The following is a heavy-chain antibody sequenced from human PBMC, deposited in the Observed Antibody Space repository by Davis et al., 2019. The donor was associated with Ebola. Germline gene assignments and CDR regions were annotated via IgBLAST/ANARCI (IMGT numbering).Heavy chain of an antibody. CDR2: IKQDGSEK. CDR3: ARASTIFGVVIMFDP. CDR1: GFTFSSYW. J-gene: IGHJ5*02. D-gene: IGHD3-3*01. V-gene: IGHV3-7*03. Sequence: GESLKISCAASGFTFSSYWMSWVRQAPGKGLEWVANIKQDGSEKYYVDSVKGRFTISRDNAKNSLHLQMNSLRAEDTAVYYCARASTIFGVVIMFDPWGQGTLVTASS.